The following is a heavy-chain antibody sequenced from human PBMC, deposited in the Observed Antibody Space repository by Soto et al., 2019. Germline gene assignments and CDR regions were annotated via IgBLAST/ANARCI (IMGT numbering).Heavy chain of an antibody. CDR1: GYTFTSYG. CDR3: AAVPRYSSYLGLYYYGMEV. J-gene: IGHJ6*01. CDR2: ISAYNGNT. D-gene: IGHD4-4*01. Sequence: ASVKVSCKASGYTFTSYGISWVRQAPGQGLEWMGWISAYNGNTNYAQKLQGRVTMTTDTSTSTAYMELRSLRSDDAAVYYSAAVPRYSSYLGLYYYGMEVSGQGTTVTV. V-gene: IGHV1-18*01.